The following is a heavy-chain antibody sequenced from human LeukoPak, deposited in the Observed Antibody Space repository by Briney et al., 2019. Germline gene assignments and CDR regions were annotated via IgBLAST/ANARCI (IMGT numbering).Heavy chain of an antibody. Sequence: PGGSLRLSCAASGFTFSSYSMNWVRQAPGKGLEWVAVISYDGSNKYYADSVKGRFTISRDNSKNTLYLQMNSLRAEDTAVYYCARGRDGYNDYLDYWGQGTLVTVSS. D-gene: IGHD5-24*01. J-gene: IGHJ4*02. CDR2: ISYDGSNK. CDR3: ARGRDGYNDYLDY. CDR1: GFTFSSYS. V-gene: IGHV3-30*03.